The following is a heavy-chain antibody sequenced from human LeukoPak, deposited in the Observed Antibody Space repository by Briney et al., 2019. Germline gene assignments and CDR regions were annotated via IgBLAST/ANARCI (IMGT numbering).Heavy chain of an antibody. CDR1: GFTFSDYG. V-gene: IGHV3-33*01. CDR2: IWYDGSKK. Sequence: GRSLRLSCAASGFTFSDYGIHWVRQAPGQGLEWVALIWYDGSKKYYADSVKGRFTISRDNTKNTLYLQLNSLRADNTAVYYCARAHSSSSTFDLWGQGTLVTVSS. CDR3: ARAHSSSSTFDL. J-gene: IGHJ4*02. D-gene: IGHD6-6*01.